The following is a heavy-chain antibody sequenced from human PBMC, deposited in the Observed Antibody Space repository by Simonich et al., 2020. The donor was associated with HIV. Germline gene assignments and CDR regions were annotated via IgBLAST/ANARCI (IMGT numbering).Heavy chain of an antibody. Sequence: EVQLLESGGGLVQPGGSLRLSCAGSGFTFSNYAMTWVRQAPGKGLEWVSGIGSRDTTYYADSVMGRFIISRDNSKNTLYLQMDSLRAGDTALYYCAKDQLGTDGFDIWGQGTMVTVSS. CDR3: AKDQLGTDGFDI. J-gene: IGHJ3*02. D-gene: IGHD7-27*01. CDR1: GFTFSNYA. CDR2: IGSRDTT. V-gene: IGHV3-23*01.